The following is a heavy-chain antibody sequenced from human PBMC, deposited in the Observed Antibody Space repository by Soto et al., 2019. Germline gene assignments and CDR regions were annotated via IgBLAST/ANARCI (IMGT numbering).Heavy chain of an antibody. V-gene: IGHV3-23*01. CDR3: AKDSLPYYYDSSGYWTFDY. CDR2: ISGSGGST. CDR1: GFTFSSYA. J-gene: IGHJ4*02. Sequence: GGSLRLSCAASGFTFSSYAMSRVRQAPGKGLEWVSAISGSGGSTYYADSVKGRFTISRDNSKNTLYLQMNSLRAEDTAVYYCAKDSLPYYYDSSGYWTFDYWGQGTLVTVSS. D-gene: IGHD3-22*01.